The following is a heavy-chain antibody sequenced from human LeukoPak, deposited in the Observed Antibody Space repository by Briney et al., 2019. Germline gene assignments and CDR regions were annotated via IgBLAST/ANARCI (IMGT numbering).Heavy chain of an antibody. Sequence: GGSLRLSCAASGFTFSSYEMNWVRQAPGKGLEWVSSISSSSSYIYYADSVKGRFTISRENAKNSLYLQMNSLRAEDTAVYYCAELGITMIGGVWGKGTTVTISS. D-gene: IGHD3-10*02. J-gene: IGHJ6*04. CDR2: ISSSSSYI. CDR1: GFTFSSYE. CDR3: AELGITMIGGV. V-gene: IGHV3-21*01.